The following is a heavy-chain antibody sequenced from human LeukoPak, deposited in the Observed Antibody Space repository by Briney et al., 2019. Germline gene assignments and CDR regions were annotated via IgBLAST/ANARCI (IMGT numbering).Heavy chain of an antibody. D-gene: IGHD3-16*02. Sequence: GGSLRLSCAASGFTFDDYAMHWVRQAPGKGLEWVSGISWNSGSIGYADSVKGRFTISRDNAKNSLYLQMNSLRAEDTALYYCAKDINQTPLITFGGVIVTYWGQGTLVTVSS. V-gene: IGHV3-9*01. CDR2: ISWNSGSI. CDR3: AKDINQTPLITFGGVIVTY. J-gene: IGHJ4*02. CDR1: GFTFDDYA.